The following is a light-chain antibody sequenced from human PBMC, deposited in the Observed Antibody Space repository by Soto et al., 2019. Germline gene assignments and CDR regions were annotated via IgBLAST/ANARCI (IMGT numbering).Light chain of an antibody. J-gene: IGLJ2*01. CDR1: SSDVGGYNY. V-gene: IGLV2-14*01. CDR2: DVS. Sequence: QSALTQPASVSGSPGQSITISCTGTSSDVGGYNYVSWYQQHPGKAPKLMIYDVSNRPSGVSNRFSGSKSGNTASLTISGLQAEDEADYYCSSYTSGSTQFGGGTKVTVL. CDR3: SSYTSGSTQ.